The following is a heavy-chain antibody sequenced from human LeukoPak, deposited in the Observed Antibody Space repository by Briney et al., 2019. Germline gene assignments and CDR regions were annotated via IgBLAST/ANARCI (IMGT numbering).Heavy chain of an antibody. CDR3: ARVAYCTKGVCINFDL. Sequence: QPGGSLRLSCAASGFTFSIYAMHWVRQAPGKGLEWVAVIWYDGSNKYYADSVKGRFTISRDNSKNTLYLQMNSLRADDTAVYYCARVAYCTKGVCINFDLWGQGTLVTVSS. CDR2: IWYDGSNK. CDR1: GFTFSIYA. V-gene: IGHV3-33*08. J-gene: IGHJ4*02. D-gene: IGHD2-8*01.